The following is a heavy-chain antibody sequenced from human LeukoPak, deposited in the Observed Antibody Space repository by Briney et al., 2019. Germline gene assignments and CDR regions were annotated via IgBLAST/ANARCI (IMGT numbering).Heavy chain of an antibody. CDR1: GYTFTDYY. Sequence: GASVKVSCKVSGYTFTDYYMHWVQQAPGKGLEWMGLVDPEDGETIYAEKFQGRVTITADTSTDTAYMGLSSLRSEDTAVYYCATESYYYYYYMDVWGKGTTVTVSS. V-gene: IGHV1-69-2*01. CDR3: ATESYYYYYYMDV. CDR2: VDPEDGET. J-gene: IGHJ6*03.